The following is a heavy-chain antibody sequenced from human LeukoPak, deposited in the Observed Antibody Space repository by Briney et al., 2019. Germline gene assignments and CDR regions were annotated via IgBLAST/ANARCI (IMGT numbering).Heavy chain of an antibody. D-gene: IGHD5-18*01. V-gene: IGHV4-30-4*07. J-gene: IGHJ4*02. Sequence: PSQTLSLTCAVSGGSISSGGYSWGWIRQPPGKGLEWIGYIYYSGSTYYNPSLKSRVTISVDTSKNQFSLKLSSVTAADTAVYYCARGREDTAMVGYYFDYWGQGTLVTVSS. CDR2: IYYSGST. CDR1: GGSISSGGYS. CDR3: ARGREDTAMVGYYFDY.